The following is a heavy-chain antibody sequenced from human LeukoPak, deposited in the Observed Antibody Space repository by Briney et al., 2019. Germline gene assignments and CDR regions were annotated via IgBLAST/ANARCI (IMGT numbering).Heavy chain of an antibody. V-gene: IGHV1-18*01. J-gene: IGHJ6*02. D-gene: IGHD3-22*01. CDR3: ARWWDDGSGYSYLYGMDV. CDR2: ISAYNGNT. CDR1: GYTFTSYG. Sequence: ASVKVSCKASGYTFTSYGISWVRQAPGRGLEWMGWISAYNGNTNYAQKLQGRVTMTTDTSTSTAYMELSSLRSEDTAVYYCARWWDDGSGYSYLYGMDVWGQGTTVTVSS.